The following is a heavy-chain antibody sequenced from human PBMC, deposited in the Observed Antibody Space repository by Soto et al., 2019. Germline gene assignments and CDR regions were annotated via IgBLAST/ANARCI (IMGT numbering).Heavy chain of an antibody. J-gene: IGHJ5*02. CDR2: IYYSGST. CDR1: GGSISSYY. D-gene: IGHD1-7*01. CDR3: ARTESGTFDP. V-gene: IGHV4-59*12. Sequence: SETLSLTCTVSGGSISSYYWSWIRQPPGKGLEWIGYIYYSGSTYYNPSLKSRVTISVDRSKNQFSLKLSSVTAADTAVYYCARTESGTFDPWGQGTLVTVSS.